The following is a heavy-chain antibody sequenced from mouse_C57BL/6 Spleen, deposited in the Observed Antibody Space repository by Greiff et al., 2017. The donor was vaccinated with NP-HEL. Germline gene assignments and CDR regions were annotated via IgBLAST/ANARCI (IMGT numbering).Heavy chain of an antibody. CDR1: GFTFSSYG. CDR3: ATQLTGTSYYAMDY. Sequence: EVQLVESGGDLVKPGGSLKLSCAASGFTFSSYGMSWVRQTPDKRLEWVATISSGGSYTYYPDSVKGRFTIPRDNAKNTLYLKMRSLKSEDTAMYYCATQLTGTSYYAMDYWGQGTSVTVSS. CDR2: ISSGGSYT. D-gene: IGHD4-1*01. J-gene: IGHJ4*01. V-gene: IGHV5-6*01.